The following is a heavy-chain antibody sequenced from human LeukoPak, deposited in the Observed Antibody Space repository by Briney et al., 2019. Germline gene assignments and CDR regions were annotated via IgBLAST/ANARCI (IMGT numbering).Heavy chain of an antibody. Sequence: SETLSLTCTVSGGSISSYYWSWIRQPPGKGLGWIGYIYYSGSTNYNPSLKSRVTISVDTSKNQFSLKLSSVTAADTAVYYCARVTVAEFDYWGQGTLVTVSS. V-gene: IGHV4-59*01. J-gene: IGHJ4*02. CDR1: GGSISSYY. CDR3: ARVTVAEFDY. CDR2: IYYSGST. D-gene: IGHD4-23*01.